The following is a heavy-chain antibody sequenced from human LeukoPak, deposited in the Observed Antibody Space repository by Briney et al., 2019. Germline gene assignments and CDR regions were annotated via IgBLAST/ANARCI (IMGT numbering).Heavy chain of an antibody. CDR2: IIPILGIT. CDR1: GGTFSSYA. Sequence: SVKVSCKASGGTFSSYAISWVRQAPGQGLEWMGRIIPILGITNYAQKFQGRVTITADKSTSTAYMELSSLRSEDTAVYYCARDVEAAEGFPIDYYYYYYMDVWGKGTTVTVSS. V-gene: IGHV1-69*04. D-gene: IGHD6-13*01. CDR3: ARDVEAAEGFPIDYYYYYYMDV. J-gene: IGHJ6*03.